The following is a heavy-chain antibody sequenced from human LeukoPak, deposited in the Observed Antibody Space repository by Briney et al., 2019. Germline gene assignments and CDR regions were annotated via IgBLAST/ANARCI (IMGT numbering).Heavy chain of an antibody. CDR1: GYTFTSYG. CDR3: ARDLGDFSTAPGIFFDY. J-gene: IGHJ4*02. V-gene: IGHV1-18*01. Sequence: GASVKVSCKASGYTFTSYGISWVRQAPGQGLEWMGWISAYNGNTIYIQKFQGRVTMTTDTSTSTAYMELRSLRSDDTAVYYCARDLGDFSTAPGIFFDYWGQGILVTVSS. CDR2: ISAYNGNT. D-gene: IGHD3/OR15-3a*01.